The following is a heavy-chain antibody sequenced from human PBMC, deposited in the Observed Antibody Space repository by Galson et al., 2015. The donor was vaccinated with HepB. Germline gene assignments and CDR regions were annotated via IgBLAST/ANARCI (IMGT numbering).Heavy chain of an antibody. Sequence: SLRLSCAASGFTFSSYTMNWVRQAPGKGLEWISYISTTSDNKFSADSVKGRSIISRDNAKNSLYLQMNSLRAEDTAVYYCARTALSGSYWYFDYWGQGTLVTVSS. CDR2: ISTTSDNK. J-gene: IGHJ4*02. CDR3: ARTALSGSYWYFDY. D-gene: IGHD1-26*01. CDR1: GFTFSSYT. V-gene: IGHV3-48*01.